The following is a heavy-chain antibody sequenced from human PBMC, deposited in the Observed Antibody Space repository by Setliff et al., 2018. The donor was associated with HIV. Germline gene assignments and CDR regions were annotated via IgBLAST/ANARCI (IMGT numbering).Heavy chain of an antibody. CDR2: IYYNGNI. J-gene: IGHJ4*02. V-gene: IGHV4-38-2*01. CDR3: VRHLSEMAMVDH. CDR1: GNSIGSGYY. Sequence: LSLTCAVSGNSIGSGYYWGWIRQPPGKGLEWIASIYYNGNIYYNPSLKSRVTITMDTSKNQFSLKLSSVAAADTAVYSCVRHLSEMAMVDHWGQGTLVTVSS.